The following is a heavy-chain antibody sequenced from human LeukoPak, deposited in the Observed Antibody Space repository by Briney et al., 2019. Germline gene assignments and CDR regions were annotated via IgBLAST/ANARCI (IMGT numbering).Heavy chain of an antibody. CDR3: ARGSIPPTANFDY. CDR2: IYYSGST. J-gene: IGHJ4*02. CDR1: GGSISSYY. D-gene: IGHD2/OR15-2a*01. Sequence: PSETLSLTCTVSGGSISSYYWSWIRQHPGKGLEWIGYIYYSGSTYYNPSLKSRVTISVDTSKNQFSLKLSSVTAADTAVYYCARGSIPPTANFDYWGQGALVTVSS. V-gene: IGHV4-59*06.